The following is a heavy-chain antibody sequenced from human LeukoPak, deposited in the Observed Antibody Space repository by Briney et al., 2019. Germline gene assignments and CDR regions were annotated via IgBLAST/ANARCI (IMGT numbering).Heavy chain of an antibody. CDR1: GFTFSSYA. CDR3: ARAIAARHLDY. CDR2: ISGSGGST. V-gene: IGHV3-23*01. D-gene: IGHD6-6*01. Sequence: PGGSLRLSCAASGFTFSSYAMSWVRQAPGKGLEWVSAISGSGGSTYYADSVKGRFTISRDNAKNSLYLQMNSLRAEDTAVYYCARAIAARHLDYWGQGTLVTVSS. J-gene: IGHJ4*02.